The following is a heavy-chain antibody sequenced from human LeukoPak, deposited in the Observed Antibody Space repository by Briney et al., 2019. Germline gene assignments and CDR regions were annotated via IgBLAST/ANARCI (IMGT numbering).Heavy chain of an antibody. CDR1: GFTFSSYA. J-gene: IGHJ4*02. CDR2: ISYDGSNK. V-gene: IGHV3-30*04. Sequence: GGSLRLSCAASGFTFSSYAMHWVRQAPGKGLEWVAVISYDGSNKYYADSVKGRFTISRGNSKNTLYLQMNSLRAEDTAVYYCARGLSYFDYWGQGTLVTVSS. CDR3: ARGLSYFDY.